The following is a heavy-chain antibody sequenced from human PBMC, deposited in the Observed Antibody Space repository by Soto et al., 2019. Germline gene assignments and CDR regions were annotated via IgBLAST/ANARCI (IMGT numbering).Heavy chain of an antibody. CDR3: AKVPRDFWSDYYTGWFDP. CDR2: ISNSGGST. J-gene: IGHJ5*02. Sequence: GGSLRLSCAASGFTFNNYAMSWVRQAPGKGLEWVSGISNSGGSTYYADTVKGRFTISRDNSKHTLYLQMNSLRAEDTAVYYCAKVPRDFWSDYYTGWFDPWGQGTLVTVSS. CDR1: GFTFNNYA. V-gene: IGHV3-23*01. D-gene: IGHD3-3*01.